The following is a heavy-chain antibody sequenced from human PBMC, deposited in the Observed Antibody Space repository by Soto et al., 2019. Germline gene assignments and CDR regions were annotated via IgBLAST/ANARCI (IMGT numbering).Heavy chain of an antibody. Sequence: QVQLVQSGAEVKKPEASVKVSCKASGYSFTSTGICWVRQAPGQGPEWMGWTSTFNGEAKYAQKLQGRVTMTTDTSTTTAYMELRSLTSDATAVYYCARDLDGSGSYFTDYWGQGTLVTVAS. D-gene: IGHD3-10*01. CDR2: TSTFNGEA. CDR1: GYSFTSTG. J-gene: IGHJ4*02. CDR3: ARDLDGSGSYFTDY. V-gene: IGHV1-18*01.